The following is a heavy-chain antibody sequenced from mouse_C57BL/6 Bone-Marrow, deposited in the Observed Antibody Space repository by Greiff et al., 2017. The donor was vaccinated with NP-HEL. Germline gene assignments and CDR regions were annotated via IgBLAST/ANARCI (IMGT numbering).Heavy chain of an antibody. D-gene: IGHD2-1*01. Sequence: QVQLQQSGAELVKPGASVKISCKASGYAFSSYWMNWVKQRPGKGLEWIGQIYPGDGDTNYNGKFKGKATLTADKSSSTAYMQLSSLTSEDSAVYFCARWDYYGNSSYWYFDVWGTGTTVTVSS. CDR2: IYPGDGDT. CDR1: GYAFSSYW. V-gene: IGHV1-80*01. J-gene: IGHJ1*03. CDR3: ARWDYYGNSSYWYFDV.